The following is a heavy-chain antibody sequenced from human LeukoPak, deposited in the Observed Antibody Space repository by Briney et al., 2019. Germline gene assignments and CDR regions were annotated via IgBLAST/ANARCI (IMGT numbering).Heavy chain of an antibody. CDR2: ISPYNGNT. V-gene: IGHV1-18*01. J-gene: IGHJ4*02. CDR1: GYTFTDDG. D-gene: IGHD6-13*01. CDR3: AREKPLRSSGSSWYGWYNCYFDY. Sequence: ASVKVSCKASGYTFTDDGISWVRQAPGQGLEWMGWISPYNGNTKYADKVLGRVTMSTDISTSTAYMELSSLRSEDTAVYYCAREKPLRSSGSSWYGWYNCYFDYWGQGTLVTVSS.